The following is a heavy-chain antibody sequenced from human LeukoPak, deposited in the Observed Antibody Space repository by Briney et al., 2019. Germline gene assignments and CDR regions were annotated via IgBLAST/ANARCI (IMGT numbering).Heavy chain of an antibody. D-gene: IGHD5-18*01. J-gene: IGHJ4*02. V-gene: IGHV3-74*01. CDR3: ARGGGYSYGSFDY. Sequence: GGSLRLSCAASGIIFSNYWMHWVRQAPGKGLVWVSRINRDGSITSYADSVKGRFTISRDNAKNTLYLQMNSLRAEDTAVYYCARGGGYSYGSFDYWGQGTLVTVSS. CDR2: INRDGSIT. CDR1: GIIFSNYW.